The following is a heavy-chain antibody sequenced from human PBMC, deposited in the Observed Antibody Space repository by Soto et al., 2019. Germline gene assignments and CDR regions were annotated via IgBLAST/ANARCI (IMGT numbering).Heavy chain of an antibody. CDR1: GFTFSSYP. D-gene: IGHD2-15*01. V-gene: IGHV3-23*01. CDR2: ISGSGDST. Sequence: GGSLRLSCAASGFTFSSYPMSWVRQAPGKGLEWVSGISGSGDSTYYADSVKGRFTISRDNSKNTLYLQMNSLRAEDTAVYNCARQDESCSANKCYDRHYMDVWGKGTTVTVSS. J-gene: IGHJ6*03. CDR3: ARQDESCSANKCYDRHYMDV.